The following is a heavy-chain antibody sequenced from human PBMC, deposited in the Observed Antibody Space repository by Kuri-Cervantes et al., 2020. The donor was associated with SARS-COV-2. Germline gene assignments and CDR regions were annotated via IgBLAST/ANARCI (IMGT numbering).Heavy chain of an antibody. Sequence: LSLTCAASGFTFSSYSMNWVRQAPGKGLEWVSSISSSSSYIYYADSVKGRFTISRDNAKNTLYLQMNSLRAEDTAVYYCARVCSGGSCYRYWGQGTLVTVSS. V-gene: IGHV3-21*01. CDR1: GFTFSSYS. J-gene: IGHJ4*02. CDR3: ARVCSGGSCYRY. D-gene: IGHD2-15*01. CDR2: ISSSSSYI.